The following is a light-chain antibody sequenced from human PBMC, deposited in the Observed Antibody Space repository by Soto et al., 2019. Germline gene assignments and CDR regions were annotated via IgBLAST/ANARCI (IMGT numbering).Light chain of an antibody. J-gene: IGKJ1*01. V-gene: IGKV3-20*01. CDR2: GAS. CDR1: QSVSSSY. Sequence: IVLTQSPGPLSLSPGERATLSCRSSQSVSSSYLAWYQQKPGQAPRLLIYGASSRATGIPDRFSGSGSGTDFTLTISRLEPEDVAVYYCQQYGSSIRSLGQGTKVDIK. CDR3: QQYGSSIRS.